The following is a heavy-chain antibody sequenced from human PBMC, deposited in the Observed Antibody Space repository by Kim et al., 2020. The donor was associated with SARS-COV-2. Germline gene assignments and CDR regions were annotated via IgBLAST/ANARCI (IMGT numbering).Heavy chain of an antibody. CDR1: GYTFTSYY. V-gene: IGHV1-46*01. J-gene: IGHJ4*02. CDR3: ARELRPTAGQGVFDY. D-gene: IGHD6-13*01. Sequence: ASVKVSCKASGYTFTSYYVHWVRQAPGQGLEWMGIINPSGGSTTYAQKFQGRITVTRDTSTSTVYMELSSLRSEDTAVYYCARELRPTAGQGVFDYWGQGTLVTVSS. CDR2: INPSGGST.